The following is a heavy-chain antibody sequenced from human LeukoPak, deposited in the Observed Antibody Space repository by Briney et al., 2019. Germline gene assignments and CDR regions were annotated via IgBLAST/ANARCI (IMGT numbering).Heavy chain of an antibody. D-gene: IGHD2-2*01. V-gene: IGHV3-30-3*01. Sequence: GGSLRLSCAASGFTFSSYAMHWVRQAPGKGLEWVAVISYDGSNKYYADSVKGRFTISRDNSKNTLYLQMNSLRAEDTAVYYCARDRALGYCSSTSCYPAEYFQHWGQGTLVTVSS. CDR1: GFTFSSYA. CDR2: ISYDGSNK. CDR3: ARDRALGYCSSTSCYPAEYFQH. J-gene: IGHJ1*01.